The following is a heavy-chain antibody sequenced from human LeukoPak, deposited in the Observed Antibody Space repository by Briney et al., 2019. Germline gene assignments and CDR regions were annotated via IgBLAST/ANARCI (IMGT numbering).Heavy chain of an antibody. CDR3: ARPFWSGRLPYYYYGMDL. Sequence: SETLSLTCAVYGGSFSGYYWSWIRQPPGKGLEWIGEINHSGSTNYNPSLKSRVTISVDTSKNQFSLKLSSVTAADTAVYYCARPFWSGRLPYYYYGMDLWGQGTTVTVSS. D-gene: IGHD3-3*01. J-gene: IGHJ6*02. CDR1: GGSFSGYY. CDR2: INHSGST. V-gene: IGHV4-34*01.